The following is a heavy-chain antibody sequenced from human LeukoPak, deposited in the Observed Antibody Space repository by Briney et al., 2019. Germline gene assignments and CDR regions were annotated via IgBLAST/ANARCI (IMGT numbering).Heavy chain of an antibody. CDR3: ARGPIRIAAAGTLFDY. CDR2: ISAHNGNT. D-gene: IGHD6-13*01. J-gene: IGHJ4*02. CDR1: GYTFTSYG. Sequence: VASVKVSCTASGYTFTSYGISWVRQAPGQGLEWMGWISAHNGNTNYAQKFQGRVTMTTDTSTSTAYMELSSLRSEDTAVYYCARGPIRIAAAGTLFDYWGQGTLVTVSS. V-gene: IGHV1-18*01.